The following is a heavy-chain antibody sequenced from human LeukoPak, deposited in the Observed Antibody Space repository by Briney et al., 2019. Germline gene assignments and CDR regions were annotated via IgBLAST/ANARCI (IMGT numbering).Heavy chain of an antibody. V-gene: IGHV3-30*18. CDR2: ISYDGSNE. Sequence: GGSLRLFCAASGFTFSSYGVHWVRQAPGKGLEWVAVISYDGSNEFYGDSVKGRFTISRDNSKNTLYLQMNSLRAEDTAVYYCAKGDTSGWYYFHYWGQGTLVTVSS. D-gene: IGHD6-19*01. J-gene: IGHJ4*02. CDR1: GFTFSSYG. CDR3: AKGDTSGWYYFHY.